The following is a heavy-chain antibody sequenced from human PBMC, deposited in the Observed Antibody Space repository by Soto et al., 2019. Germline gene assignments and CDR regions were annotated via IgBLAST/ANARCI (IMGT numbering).Heavy chain of an antibody. J-gene: IGHJ5*02. CDR3: AKDRPVKARSGSLSS. D-gene: IGHD1-26*01. CDR1: GFTFSNYG. Sequence: HPGGSLRLSCAASGFTFSNYGMHWVRQAPGKGLEWVALISHDGSNKYYADSVKGRFTISRDNSRNTLFLQINSLRVEDTAVYYCAKDRPVKARSGSLSSWGQGTLVTVSS. V-gene: IGHV3-30*18. CDR2: ISHDGSNK.